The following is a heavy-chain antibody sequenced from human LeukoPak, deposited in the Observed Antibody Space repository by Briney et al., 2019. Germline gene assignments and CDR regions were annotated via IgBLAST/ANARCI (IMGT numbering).Heavy chain of an antibody. Sequence: PGGSLRLSCAASGFTFSSSWMYGVRQAPGKXLVWVSRINSDESITTYADSVKGRFTISRDNAKNTLYLQMNSLRAEDTAVYYCARGLVPGFLDYWGQGTPVTVSS. V-gene: IGHV3-74*01. CDR3: ARGLVPGFLDY. D-gene: IGHD4-11*01. CDR2: INSDESIT. J-gene: IGHJ4*02. CDR1: GFTFSSSW.